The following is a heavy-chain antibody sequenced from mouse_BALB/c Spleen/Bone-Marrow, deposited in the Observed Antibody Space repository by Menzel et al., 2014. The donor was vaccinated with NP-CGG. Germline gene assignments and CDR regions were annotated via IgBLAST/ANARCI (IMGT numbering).Heavy chain of an antibody. CDR2: ISSGGSYT. CDR1: GFTFSSYG. J-gene: IGHJ4*01. CDR3: ARHRDAMDY. D-gene: IGHD3-3*01. V-gene: IGHV5-6*01. Sequence: EVHLVESGGDLVKPGGSLKLSCAASGFTFSSYGMSWVRQTPDKRLEWVATISSGGSYTYYPDSVKGRFTISRDNAKNTPYLQMSSLKSEDTAMYYCARHRDAMDYWGQGTSVTVSS.